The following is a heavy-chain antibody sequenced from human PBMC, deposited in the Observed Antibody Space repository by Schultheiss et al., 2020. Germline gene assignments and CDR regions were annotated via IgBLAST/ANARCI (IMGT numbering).Heavy chain of an antibody. V-gene: IGHV3-13*01. CDR3: ARAYVLLWFRESNYGMDV. Sequence: GGSLRLSCAASGFTFSSYDMHWVRQATGKGLEWVSAIGTAGDTYYPGSVKGRFTISRENAKNSLYLQMNSLRAGDTAVYYCARAYVLLWFRESNYGMDVWGKGTTVNVHS. CDR1: GFTFSSYD. J-gene: IGHJ6*04. D-gene: IGHD3-10*01. CDR2: IGTAGDT.